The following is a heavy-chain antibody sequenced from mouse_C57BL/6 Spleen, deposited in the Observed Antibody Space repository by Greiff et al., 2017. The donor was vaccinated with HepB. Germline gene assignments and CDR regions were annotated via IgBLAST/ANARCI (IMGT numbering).Heavy chain of an antibody. CDR2: IYPGDGDT. CDR3: ATYGTPFDY. Sequence: VQLQESGPELVKPGASVKISCKASGYAFSSSWMNWVKQRPGKGLEWIGRIYPGDGDTNYNGKFKGKATLTADKSSSTAYMQLSSLTSEDSAVYFCATYGTPFDYWGQGTTLTVSS. D-gene: IGHD1-1*01. J-gene: IGHJ2*01. V-gene: IGHV1-82*01. CDR1: GYAFSSSW.